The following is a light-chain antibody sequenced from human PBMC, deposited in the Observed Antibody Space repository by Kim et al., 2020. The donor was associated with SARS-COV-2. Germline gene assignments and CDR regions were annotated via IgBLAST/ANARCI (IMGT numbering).Light chain of an antibody. CDR1: SSNIGSNN. V-gene: IGLV1-44*01. CDR2: SNN. CDR3: AVWDDSPKQVV. J-gene: IGLJ3*02. Sequence: QSVLTQPPSASGTPGQRVTISCSGSSSNIGSNNVVWYQQLPGAAPNLLIYSNNQRPSGIPDRFSGSRSGTSASLAISGLQSGDEADYYCAVWDDSPKQVVFGGGTQLTVL.